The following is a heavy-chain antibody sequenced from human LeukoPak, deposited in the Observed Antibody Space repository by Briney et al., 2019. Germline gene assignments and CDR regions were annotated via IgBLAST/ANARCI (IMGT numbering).Heavy chain of an antibody. V-gene: IGHV1-69*02. CDR3: ASCYGPDAFDI. D-gene: IGHD5-18*01. CDR1: GGTFSSYT. Sequence: ASVKVSCKASGGTFSSYTISWVRQAPGQGLEWMGRIIPILGIANYAQKFQGRVTITADKSTSTAYMELSNLRSEDTAVYYCASCYGPDAFDIWGQGTMVTVSS. J-gene: IGHJ3*02. CDR2: IIPILGIA.